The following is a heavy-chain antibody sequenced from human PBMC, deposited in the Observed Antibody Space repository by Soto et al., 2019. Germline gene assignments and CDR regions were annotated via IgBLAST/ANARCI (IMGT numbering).Heavy chain of an antibody. CDR3: VRDLGRYFRSGDMEL. V-gene: IGHV3-21*02. Sequence: EVQLVESGGGLVKPGGSLRLSCTASGFAFNTYSMNWVRQAPGKGLEWVSSINEDSTYIYYADSLRGRITISRDNANDSLFLQRNSLRPDDTSVYYCVRDLGRYFRSGDMELWGDGATVTVSS. J-gene: IGHJ6*03. CDR2: INEDSTYI. CDR1: GFAFNTYS. D-gene: IGHD3-10*02.